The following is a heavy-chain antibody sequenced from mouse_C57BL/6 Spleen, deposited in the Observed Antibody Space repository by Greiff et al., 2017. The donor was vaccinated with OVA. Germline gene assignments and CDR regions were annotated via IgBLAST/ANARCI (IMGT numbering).Heavy chain of an antibody. CDR3: ARAEAGAWFAY. J-gene: IGHJ3*01. Sequence: VQLQQPGAELVKPGASVKLSCKASGYTFTSYWLHWVKQRPGQGLEWIGMIHPNSGSTNYNEMFKSKATLTVDKSSSTAYLQLSRLTSEDSAVYCCARAEAGAWFAYWGQGTLVTVSA. CDR1: GYTFTSYW. D-gene: IGHD3-2*02. CDR2: IHPNSGST. V-gene: IGHV1-64*01.